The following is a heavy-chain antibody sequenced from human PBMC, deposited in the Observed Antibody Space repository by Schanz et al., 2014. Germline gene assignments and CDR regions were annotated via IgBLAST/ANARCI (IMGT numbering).Heavy chain of an antibody. CDR3: ARLDSSSWYPRY. CDR2: ISSSGSSI. D-gene: IGHD6-13*01. CDR1: GFTFSIYG. J-gene: IGHJ4*02. Sequence: EVKLLESGGHLVQPGGSLRLSCVASGFTFSIYGMSWVRQAPGKGLEWVSSISSSGSSIYYADSVKGRFTTSRDNGKKSMYLQMNSLRAEDTAVYYCARLDSSSWYPRYWGQGTLVTVSS. V-gene: IGHV3-48*04.